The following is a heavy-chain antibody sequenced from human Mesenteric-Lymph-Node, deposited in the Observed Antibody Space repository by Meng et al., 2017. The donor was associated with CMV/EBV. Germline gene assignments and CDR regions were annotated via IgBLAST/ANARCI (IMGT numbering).Heavy chain of an antibody. V-gene: IGHV3-74*01. CDR2: TNSDGSAT. D-gene: IGHD6-13*01. Sequence: ASGFAFSSSWMHWVRQPPGKRLLWVSRTNSDGSATNYADSVKGRFTISRDNAKNSLHLQMNSLRAEDTALYYCAKGRAAGTLGVFDYWGQGTLVTVSS. J-gene: IGHJ4*02. CDR3: AKGRAAGTLGVFDY. CDR1: GFAFSSSW.